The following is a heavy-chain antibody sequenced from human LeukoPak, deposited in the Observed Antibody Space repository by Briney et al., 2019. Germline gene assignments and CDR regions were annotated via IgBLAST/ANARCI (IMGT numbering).Heavy chain of an antibody. CDR2: IRSTANGYAT. Sequence: GGSLRLSCAASGFTFSGSALHWVRQASGKGLEWVGRIRSTANGYATAYAASVKGRFTISRDDSKNTAYLQMDSLKTENTAVYYCTGNYYGSGSYADFDYWGQGTLVTVSS. V-gene: IGHV3-73*01. CDR3: TGNYYGSGSYADFDY. D-gene: IGHD3-10*01. CDR1: GFTFSGSA. J-gene: IGHJ4*02.